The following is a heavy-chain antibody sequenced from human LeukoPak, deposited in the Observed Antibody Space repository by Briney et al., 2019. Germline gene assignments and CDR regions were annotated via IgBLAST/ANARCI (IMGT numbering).Heavy chain of an antibody. J-gene: IGHJ4*02. CDR1: GGSVSSGSYY. D-gene: IGHD4-11*01. CDR2: IYYSGST. Sequence: SETQSLTCTVSGGSVSSGSYYWSWIRQPPGKGLEWIGYIYYSGSTNYNPSLKSRVTISVDTSKNQFPLKLSSVTAADTAVYYCARSKTTVTGIDYWGQGTLVTVSS. CDR3: ARSKTTVTGIDY. V-gene: IGHV4-61*01.